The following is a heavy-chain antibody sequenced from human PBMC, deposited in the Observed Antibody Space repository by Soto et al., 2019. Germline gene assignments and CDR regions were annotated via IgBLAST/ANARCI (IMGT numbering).Heavy chain of an antibody. V-gene: IGHV1-18*04. CDR2: ISAYNGNT. D-gene: IGHD3-16*01. CDR3: ARLDFWEEPYYYYGMDV. J-gene: IGHJ6*02. CDR1: GYTFTSYG. Sequence: ASVKVSCKASGYTFTSYGISWVRQAPGQGLEWMGWISAYNGNTNYAQKLQGRVTMTTDTSTSTAYMELRSLRSDDTAVYYCARLDFWEEPYYYYGMDVWGQGTTVTV.